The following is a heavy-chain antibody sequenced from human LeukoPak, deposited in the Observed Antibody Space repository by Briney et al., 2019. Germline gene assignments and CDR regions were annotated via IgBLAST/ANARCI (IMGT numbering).Heavy chain of an antibody. D-gene: IGHD3-9*01. CDR1: GFTFSSYG. CDR2: IWYDGSNK. CDR3: ARDGFSDFDWYPPYYYYGMDV. V-gene: IGHV3-33*01. Sequence: PGGSLRLSCAASGFTFSSYGMHWVRQAPGKGLEWVAVIWYDGSNKYYADSVKGRFTISRDDSKNTLYLQMNSLRAEDTAVYYCARDGFSDFDWYPPYYYYGMDVWGQGTTVTVSS. J-gene: IGHJ6*02.